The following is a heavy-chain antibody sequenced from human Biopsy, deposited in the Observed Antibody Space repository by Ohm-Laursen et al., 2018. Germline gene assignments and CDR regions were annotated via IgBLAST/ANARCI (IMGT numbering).Heavy chain of an antibody. D-gene: IGHD2-2*02. V-gene: IGHV4-59*08. CDR2: IYYSGSI. Sequence: GTLSLTCPVSGGSVNSYSWSWIRQPPGKGLEWIGYIYYSGSINYNPPLKSRVTISLDTSKNQFSLKLSSVTAADTAVYYCASMPAAIHEPNYSYYGMHVWGQGTTVTVSS. J-gene: IGHJ6*02. CDR1: GGSVNSYS. CDR3: ASMPAAIHEPNYSYYGMHV.